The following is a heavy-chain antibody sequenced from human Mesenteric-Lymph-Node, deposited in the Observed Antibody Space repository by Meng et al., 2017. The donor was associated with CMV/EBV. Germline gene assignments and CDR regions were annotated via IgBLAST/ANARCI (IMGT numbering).Heavy chain of an antibody. CDR3: ARGGGLRFLEWLERNYYGMDV. CDR1: GFTFSSYS. J-gene: IGHJ6*02. D-gene: IGHD3-3*01. Sequence: GESLKISCAASGFTFSSYSMNWVRQAPGKGLEWVSSISSSSYIYYADSVKGRFTISRDNAKNSLYLQMNSLRAEDTAVYYCARGGGLRFLEWLERNYYGMDVWGQGTTVTVSS. CDR2: ISSSSYI. V-gene: IGHV3-21*01.